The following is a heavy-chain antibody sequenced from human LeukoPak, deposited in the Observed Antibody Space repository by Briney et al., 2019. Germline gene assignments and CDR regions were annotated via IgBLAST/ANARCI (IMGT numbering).Heavy chain of an antibody. D-gene: IGHD3-22*01. CDR3: IRERGYDRDWSNRWFDY. CDR2: IYYSGST. J-gene: IGHJ4*02. Sequence: PSETLSLTCTVSGGSISSYYWSWIRQPPGKGLEWIGYIYYSGSTNYNPSLKSRVTISVDTSKNQFSLQLSSVTPEDTAVYFCIRERGYDRDWSNRWFDYWGQGNLVTVSS. V-gene: IGHV4-59*12. CDR1: GGSISSYY.